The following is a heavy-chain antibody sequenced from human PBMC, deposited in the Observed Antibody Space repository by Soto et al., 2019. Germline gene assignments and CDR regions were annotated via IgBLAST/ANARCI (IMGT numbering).Heavy chain of an antibody. D-gene: IGHD3-22*01. CDR3: ARERSGYYYFDY. J-gene: IGHJ4*02. Sequence: GGSLRLSCAASGFTFSSYGMHWVRQAPGKGLEWVAVMWYDGSNKYYADSVKGRFTISRDNSKNTLYLQMNSLRAEDTAVYYCARERSGYYYFDYGGQGTLVTVSS. CDR2: MWYDGSNK. V-gene: IGHV3-33*01. CDR1: GFTFSSYG.